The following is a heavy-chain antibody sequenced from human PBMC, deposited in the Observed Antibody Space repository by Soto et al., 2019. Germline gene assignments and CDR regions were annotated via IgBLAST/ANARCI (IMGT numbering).Heavy chain of an antibody. J-gene: IGHJ2*01. CDR1: GFTFRSYS. CDR2: ISFSDAVT. D-gene: IGHD3-3*01. Sequence: PVGSLSLSFEASGFTFRSYSMTCVRQALGKGLEWVSSISFSDAVTYYADSVKGRLTISRDNSKNTLFLQMNSLRVEDTAVYYCVKDDTILGRRYFDLWRRGTLVTVSS. V-gene: IGHV3-23*01. CDR3: VKDDTILGRRYFDL.